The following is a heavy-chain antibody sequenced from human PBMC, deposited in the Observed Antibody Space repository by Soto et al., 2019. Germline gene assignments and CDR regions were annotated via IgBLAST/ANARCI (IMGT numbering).Heavy chain of an antibody. CDR3: ARHIGYRYGYCDY. CDR1: GGTFSSYA. J-gene: IGHJ4*02. Sequence: SVKVSCKASGGTFSSYAISWVRQAPGQGLEWMGGIIPIFGTANYAQKFQGRVTITADTSTSTANMELRSLRSDDTAVYYCARHIGYRYGYCDYWGQGTLVTVSS. V-gene: IGHV1-69*06. CDR2: IIPIFGTA. D-gene: IGHD5-18*01.